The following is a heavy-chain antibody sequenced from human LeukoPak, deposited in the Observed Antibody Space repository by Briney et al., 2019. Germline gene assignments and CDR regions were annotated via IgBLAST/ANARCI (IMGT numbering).Heavy chain of an antibody. Sequence: GGSLRLSCAASGFTFSTYWMTWVRQAPGKGLEWVANIKEDGSEENHLDSVKGRFSISRDNAKNSLYLHMNSLRAEDTAVYYCAKDHKSGCYDYWDPGILVTVSS. CDR1: GFTFSTYW. V-gene: IGHV3-7*01. CDR2: IKEDGSEE. J-gene: IGHJ4*02. CDR3: AKDHKSGCYDY. D-gene: IGHD6-19*01.